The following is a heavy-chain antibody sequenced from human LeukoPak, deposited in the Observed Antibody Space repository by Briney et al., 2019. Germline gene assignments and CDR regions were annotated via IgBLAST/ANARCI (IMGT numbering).Heavy chain of an antibody. CDR2: IRFDGNNK. V-gene: IGHV3-33*01. J-gene: IGHJ4*02. CDR3: ARESLQYYFDY. CDR1: GFTFSSYG. Sequence: GGSLRLSCAASGFTFSSYGMHWVRQAPGKGLEWLAVIRFDGNNKYYADSVKGRFTISRDNSKNTLYLQVDSLSAEDTAVYYCARESLQYYFDYWGRGTQVTVSS.